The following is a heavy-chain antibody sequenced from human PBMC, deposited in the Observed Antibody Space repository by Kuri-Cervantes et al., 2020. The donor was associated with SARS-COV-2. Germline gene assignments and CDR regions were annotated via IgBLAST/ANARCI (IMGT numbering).Heavy chain of an antibody. J-gene: IGHJ4*02. D-gene: IGHD6-13*01. CDR2: ISAYNGNT. CDR1: GYTFTGYY. CDR3: ARNFGYSSSWAIDY. Sequence: ASVKVSCKASGYTFTGYYMHWVRQAPGQGLEWMGWISAYNGNTNYAQKLQGRVTMTTDTSTSTAYMELRSLRSDDTAVYYCARNFGYSSSWAIDYWGQGTLVTVSS. V-gene: IGHV1-18*04.